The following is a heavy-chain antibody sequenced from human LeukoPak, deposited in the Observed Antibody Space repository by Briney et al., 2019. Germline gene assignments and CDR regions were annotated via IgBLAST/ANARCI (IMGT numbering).Heavy chain of an antibody. CDR1: GFTFSSYE. Sequence: GGSLRLSCAASGFTFSSYEMNWVRQAPGKGLGWVSYISSSGSTIYYADSVKGRFTISRDNAKNSLYLQMNSLRAEDTTVYYCARDRYDILTGYSYGMDVWGQGTTVTVSS. CDR2: ISSSGSTI. V-gene: IGHV3-48*03. D-gene: IGHD3-9*01. J-gene: IGHJ6*02. CDR3: ARDRYDILTGYSYGMDV.